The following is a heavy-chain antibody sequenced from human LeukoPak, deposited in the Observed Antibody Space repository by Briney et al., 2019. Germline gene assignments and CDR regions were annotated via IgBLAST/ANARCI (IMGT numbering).Heavy chain of an antibody. CDR3: VKDYFSGYSYGHFDY. CDR1: RFTFSSYA. V-gene: IGHV3-64D*09. Sequence: GGSLRLSCSASRFTFSSYAMRWVRQAPGKRLEYVSAISSNGGSTYYADAVKGRFTISRDNSKNTLYLQMSSLRAEDTAVYYCVKDYFSGYSYGHFDYWGQGTLVTVSS. J-gene: IGHJ4*02. D-gene: IGHD5-18*01. CDR2: ISSNGGST.